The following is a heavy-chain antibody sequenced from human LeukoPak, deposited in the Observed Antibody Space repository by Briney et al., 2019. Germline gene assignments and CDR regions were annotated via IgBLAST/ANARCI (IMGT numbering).Heavy chain of an antibody. Sequence: SVKVSCKASGGTFSSYAICWVRQAPGQGLEWMGGIIPIFGTGNYAQKFQGRVTITADESTSTAYMELSSLRSEDTAVYYCARRGSDCSGGNCYLGYAFDIWGQGTMVTVSS. CDR2: IIPIFGTG. CDR3: ARRGSDCSGGNCYLGYAFDI. CDR1: GGTFSSYA. J-gene: IGHJ3*02. V-gene: IGHV1-69*01. D-gene: IGHD2-15*01.